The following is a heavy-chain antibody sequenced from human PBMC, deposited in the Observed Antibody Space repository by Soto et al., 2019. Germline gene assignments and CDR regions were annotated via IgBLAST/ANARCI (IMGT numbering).Heavy chain of an antibody. D-gene: IGHD3-10*01. V-gene: IGHV3-30-3*01. CDR3: ARVFAADYYGSGSTMV. Sequence: PGGSLRLSCAASGFTFSSYAMHWVRQAPGKGLEWVAVISYDGSNKYYADSVKGRFTISRDNSKNTLYLQMNSLRAEDTAVYYCARVFAADYYGSGSTMVWGQEPWSPSPQ. CDR1: GFTFSSYA. J-gene: IGHJ4*02. CDR2: ISYDGSNK.